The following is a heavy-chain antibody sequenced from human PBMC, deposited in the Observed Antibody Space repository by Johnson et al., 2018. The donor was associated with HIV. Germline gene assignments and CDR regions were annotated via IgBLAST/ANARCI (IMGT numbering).Heavy chain of an antibody. J-gene: IGHJ3*02. V-gene: IGHV3-23*04. CDR1: GFTFSSYA. CDR2: ISGSGGST. Sequence: VQLVESGGGLVQPGGSLRLSCAASGFTFSSYAMSWVRQAPGKGLEWVSAISGSGGSTYYADSVKGRFTISRDNSKNTLYLQMNSLRTEDTAVYYCARGRITTIVMDLRGGGFDIWGQGTMVIVSS. D-gene: IGHD3-22*01. CDR3: ARGRITTIVMDLRGGGFDI.